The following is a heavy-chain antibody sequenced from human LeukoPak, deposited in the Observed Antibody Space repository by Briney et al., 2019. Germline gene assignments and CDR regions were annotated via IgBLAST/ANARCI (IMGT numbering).Heavy chain of an antibody. Sequence: SETLSLTCTVSGGSISSGSYYWSWIRQPAGKGLEWIGRIYTSGSTNYNPSLKSRVTISVDTSKNQFSLKLSSVTAADTAVYYCARDEGYCSSTSCQRAFDIWGQGTMVTVSS. V-gene: IGHV4-61*02. CDR3: ARDEGYCSSTSCQRAFDI. CDR1: GGSISSGSYY. J-gene: IGHJ3*02. D-gene: IGHD2-2*01. CDR2: IYTSGST.